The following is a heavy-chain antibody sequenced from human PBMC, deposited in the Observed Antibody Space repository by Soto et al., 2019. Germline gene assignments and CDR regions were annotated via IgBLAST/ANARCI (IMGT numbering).Heavy chain of an antibody. Sequence: SETLSLTCTVSGGSISSYYWSWIRQPPGKGLEWIGYIYYSGSTNYNPSLKSRVTISVDTSKNQFSLKLSSVTAADTAVYYCARLYGGGAFHIWGQGTMVTVSS. J-gene: IGHJ3*02. CDR2: IYYSGST. D-gene: IGHD4-17*01. CDR3: ARLYGGGAFHI. V-gene: IGHV4-59*01. CDR1: GGSISSYY.